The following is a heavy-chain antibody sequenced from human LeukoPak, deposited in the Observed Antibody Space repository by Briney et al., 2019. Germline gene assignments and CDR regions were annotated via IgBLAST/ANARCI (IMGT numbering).Heavy chain of an antibody. CDR3: ARVTNYYDSSGYYYAGRLFDP. J-gene: IGHJ5*02. Sequence: ASVKVSCKASGYTFTSYGISWVRQAPGQGLEWMGWISAYNGNTSYAQKLQGRVTMTTDTSTSTAYMELRSLRSDDTAVYYCARVTNYYDSSGYYYAGRLFDPWGQGTLVTVSS. V-gene: IGHV1-18*01. D-gene: IGHD3-22*01. CDR1: GYTFTSYG. CDR2: ISAYNGNT.